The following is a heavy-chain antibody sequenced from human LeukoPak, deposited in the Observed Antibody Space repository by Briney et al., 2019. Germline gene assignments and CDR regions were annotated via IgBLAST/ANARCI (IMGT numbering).Heavy chain of an antibody. V-gene: IGHV1-2*02. CDR2: INPNSGST. J-gene: IGHJ4*02. D-gene: IGHD3-9*01. CDR1: GYTFTGYY. Sequence: GASVKVSCKASGYTFTGYYMHWVRQAPGQGLEWMGWINPNSGSTNYAQKFQGRVTMTRDTSISTAYMELSRLRSDDTAVYYCARVYYDILTGRPKDFDYWGQGTLVTVSS. CDR3: ARVYYDILTGRPKDFDY.